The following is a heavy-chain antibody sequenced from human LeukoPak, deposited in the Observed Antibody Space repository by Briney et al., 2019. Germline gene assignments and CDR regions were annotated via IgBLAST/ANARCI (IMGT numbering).Heavy chain of an antibody. CDR1: GGTFSSYA. CDR3: ARVGYGGGAFDI. CDR2: IIPIFGTA. Sequence: ASVKVSCKASGGTFSSYAISWVRQALGQGLEWMGGIIPIFGTANYAQKFQGRVTITTDESTSTAYMELSSLRSEDTAVYYCARVGYGGGAFDIWGQGTMVTVSS. J-gene: IGHJ3*02. V-gene: IGHV1-69*05. D-gene: IGHD6-13*01.